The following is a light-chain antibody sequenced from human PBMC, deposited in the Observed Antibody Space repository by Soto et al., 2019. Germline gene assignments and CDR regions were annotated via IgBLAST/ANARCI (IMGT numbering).Light chain of an antibody. CDR3: QVWDGRSDHFV. J-gene: IGLJ1*01. Sequence: SYELTQPPSVSVAPGQTARITCGANNIGDQSVHWYQLKPGQAPVLVVYEDNDRPSGIPERFSGSNSGNTATLTINRVEAGDEADYYCQVWDGRSDHFVFXTGTKVTVL. V-gene: IGLV3-21*02. CDR1: NIGDQS. CDR2: EDN.